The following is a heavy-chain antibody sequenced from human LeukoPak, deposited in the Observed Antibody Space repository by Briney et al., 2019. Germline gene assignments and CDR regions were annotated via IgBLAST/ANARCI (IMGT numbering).Heavy chain of an antibody. V-gene: IGHV4-59*01. Sequence: PSETLSLTCTVSGGSISNYYWSWIRQPPGKGLEWIGYIHYRGSTNYNPSLKSRAAISVDMSKNEFSLKLSSVTTADTAIYYCARINGHIFDYWGQGTLVTVSS. J-gene: IGHJ4*02. CDR1: GGSISNYY. CDR2: IHYRGST. CDR3: ARINGHIFDY. D-gene: IGHD5-24*01.